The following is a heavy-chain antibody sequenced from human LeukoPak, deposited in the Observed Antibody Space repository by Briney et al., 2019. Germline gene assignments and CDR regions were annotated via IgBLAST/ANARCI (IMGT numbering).Heavy chain of an antibody. Sequence: SVKVSCKASGGTFSSYAISWVRQAPGQGLEWMGGIIPIFGTANYAQKFQGRVTITADESTSTAYMELSSLRSEDTAVYYCASGLDTAMVTQVTYYYYYMDVWGKGTTVTISS. CDR3: ASGLDTAMVTQVTYYYYYMDV. CDR1: GGTFSSYA. CDR2: IIPIFGTA. V-gene: IGHV1-69*13. D-gene: IGHD5-18*01. J-gene: IGHJ6*03.